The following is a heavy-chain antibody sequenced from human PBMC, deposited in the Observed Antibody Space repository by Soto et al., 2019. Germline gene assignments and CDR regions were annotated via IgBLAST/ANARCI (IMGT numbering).Heavy chain of an antibody. Sequence: GGPLSLSCAASGFTSSSYGMHWVRQAPGKGLEWVAVISYDGSNKYYADSVKGRFTISRDNSKNTLYLQMNSLRAEDTAVYYCAKDQAIEPIVLVPAAIEPYGMDVWGQGTTVTVSS. CDR2: ISYDGSNK. V-gene: IGHV3-30*18. J-gene: IGHJ6*02. D-gene: IGHD2-2*01. CDR1: GFTSSSYG. CDR3: AKDQAIEPIVLVPAAIEPYGMDV.